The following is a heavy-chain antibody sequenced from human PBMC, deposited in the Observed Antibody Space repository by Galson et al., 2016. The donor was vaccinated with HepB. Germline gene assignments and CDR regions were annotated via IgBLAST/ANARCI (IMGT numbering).Heavy chain of an antibody. D-gene: IGHD3-3*01. J-gene: IGHJ4*02. CDR3: ARGLTIFGVIPDY. V-gene: IGHV4-59*01. CDR1: GGSISDYF. CDR2: VYYGGST. Sequence: TLSLTCAVSGGSISDYFWTWIRQPPGKGLEWIGYVYYGGSTNYNPSFKSRVTMSVDTSKKQFSLRLSSVTAADTAVYYCARGLTIFGVIPDYWGQGTLVTVSS.